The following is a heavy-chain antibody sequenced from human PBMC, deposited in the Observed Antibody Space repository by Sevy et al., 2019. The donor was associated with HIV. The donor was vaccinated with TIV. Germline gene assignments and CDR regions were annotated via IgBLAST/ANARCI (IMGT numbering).Heavy chain of an antibody. CDR1: GFTFSSYG. D-gene: IGHD2-21*02. CDR2: IWYDGSNK. V-gene: IGHV3-33*01. CDR3: AGDWAVTGVFDI. J-gene: IGHJ3*02. Sequence: GGSLRLSCAASGFTFSSYGMHWVRQAPGKGLEWVAVIWYDGSNKYYADSVKGPFTISRHNSKTTLNLKITSLRAEDTAVYYCAGDWAVTGVFDIWGQGTMVTVSS.